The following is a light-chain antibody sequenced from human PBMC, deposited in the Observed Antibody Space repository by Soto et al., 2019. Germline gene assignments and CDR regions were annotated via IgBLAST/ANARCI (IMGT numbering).Light chain of an antibody. CDR3: NSYTGSSTYV. Sequence: QSVLTQPPSVSGSPGQSVAISCTGTSSDVGSYNRVSWYQQPPGAAPKLMIYEVSNRPSGVPDRFSESKSGNTASLTISGLQAEDEADYYCNSYTGSSTYVFGTGTKVTVL. CDR1: SSDVGSYNR. V-gene: IGLV2-18*02. CDR2: EVS. J-gene: IGLJ1*01.